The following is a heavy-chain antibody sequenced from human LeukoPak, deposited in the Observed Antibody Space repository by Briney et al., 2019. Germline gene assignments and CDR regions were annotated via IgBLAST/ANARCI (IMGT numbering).Heavy chain of an antibody. CDR1: GYTFTSYG. CDR2: ISAYNGNT. D-gene: IGHD3-9*01. V-gene: IGHV1-18*01. CDR3: ARDHDLLTGPRHYYYYGMDV. Sequence: GASVKVSCKASGYTFTSYGISWVRQAPGQGLEWMGWISAYNGNTNYAQKLQGRVTMTTDTSTSTAYMELRSLRSDDTAVYYCARDHDLLTGPRHYYYYGMDVWGQGTTVTVSS. J-gene: IGHJ6*02.